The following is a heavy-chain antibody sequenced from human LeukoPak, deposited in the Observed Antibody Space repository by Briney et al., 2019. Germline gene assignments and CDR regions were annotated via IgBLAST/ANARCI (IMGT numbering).Heavy chain of an antibody. J-gene: IGHJ4*02. V-gene: IGHV3-7*03. CDR2: IKPDGTTK. CDR3: ARSIPYGTTWYGRSDY. Sequence: GGSLRLSCAASGFPFSSYSMTWVRQAPGKGLGWVANIKPDGTTKFYVDSVKGRFTISRDNALNSLYLQMNSLRAEDTAIYYCARSIPYGTTWYGRSDYWGQGTPVTVSS. CDR1: GFPFSSYS. D-gene: IGHD6-13*01.